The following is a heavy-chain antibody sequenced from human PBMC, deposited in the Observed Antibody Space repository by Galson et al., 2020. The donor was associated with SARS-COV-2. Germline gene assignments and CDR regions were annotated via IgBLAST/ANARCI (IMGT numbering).Heavy chain of an antibody. CDR3: ARDKGRDYYDSRGYEAFDI. Sequence: GGSLRLSCAASEFTVNRNYMSWVRQAPGKGLEWVAVIFAGGSTYFADSVQGRFTLSRDNSKNTLYLQMDSLRAEDTAVYYCARDKGRDYYDSRGYEAFDIWGQGTVVTVSS. CDR1: EFTVNRNY. J-gene: IGHJ3*02. CDR2: IFAGGST. D-gene: IGHD3-22*01. V-gene: IGHV3-53*01.